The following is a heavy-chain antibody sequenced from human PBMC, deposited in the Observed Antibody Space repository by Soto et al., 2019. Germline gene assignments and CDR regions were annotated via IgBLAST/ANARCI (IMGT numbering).Heavy chain of an antibody. CDR3: AKGWGIQINTWYVGAY. D-gene: IGHD6-13*01. J-gene: IGHJ4*02. V-gene: IGHV3-30*18. CDR2: ISYDGSNK. CDR1: GFPFRSYG. Sequence: QVQLVESGGGVVQPGRSLRLSCAASGFPFRSYGMHWVRKAPGKGLEWVAVISYDGSNKYYADSVKGRFTISRDNSKNTLYLQMDSLRAEDTATYYCAKGWGIQINTWYVGAYWGQGTLVTVSS.